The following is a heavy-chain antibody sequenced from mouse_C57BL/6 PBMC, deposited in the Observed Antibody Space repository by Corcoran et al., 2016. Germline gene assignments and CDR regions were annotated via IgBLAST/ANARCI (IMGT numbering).Heavy chain of an antibody. CDR1: GYTFTDYY. D-gene: IGHD1-1*01. J-gene: IGHJ2*01. Sequence: EVQLQQSGPELVKPGASVKISCKASGYTFTDYYMNWVKQSHGKSLEWIGDINPNNGGTSYNQKFKGKATLTVDKSSSTAYMELRSLTSEDSAVYYCARPYYGSSPDYWGQGTNLTVSS. CDR2: INPNNGGT. CDR3: ARPYYGSSPDY. V-gene: IGHV1-26*01.